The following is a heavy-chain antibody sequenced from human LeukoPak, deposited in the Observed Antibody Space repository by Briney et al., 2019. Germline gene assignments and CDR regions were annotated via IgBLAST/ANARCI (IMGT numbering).Heavy chain of an antibody. Sequence: PGGSLRLSCAASGFTFSSYSMNWVRQAPGKGLEWVSSISSSSSYIYYADSVKGRFTISRDNAKNSLYLQMNSLRAEDTAVYYCARAGYSSSWYDAFDIWGQGTMVTVSS. CDR3: ARAGYSSSWYDAFDI. CDR1: GFTFSSYS. J-gene: IGHJ3*02. D-gene: IGHD6-13*01. CDR2: ISSSSSYI. V-gene: IGHV3-21*01.